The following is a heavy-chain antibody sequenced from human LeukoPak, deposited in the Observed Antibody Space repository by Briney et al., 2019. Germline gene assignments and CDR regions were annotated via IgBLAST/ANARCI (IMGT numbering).Heavy chain of an antibody. CDR3: AKDPRAMMGATTYHFDW. Sequence: GGSLRLSCVASGFTFSYYGMHWVRQAPGKGLEWVAFIRDDGSNTYYVDSVKGRFTISRDNSKNTVYVQMNSLRTEDTAVYYCAKDPRAMMGATTYHFDWWGRGTLVTVSS. D-gene: IGHD1-26*01. V-gene: IGHV3-30*02. CDR1: GFTFSYYG. CDR2: IRDDGSNT. J-gene: IGHJ4*02.